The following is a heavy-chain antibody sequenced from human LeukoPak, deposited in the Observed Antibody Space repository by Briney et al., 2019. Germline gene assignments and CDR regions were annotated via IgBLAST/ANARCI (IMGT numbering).Heavy chain of an antibody. CDR3: ARSPATSGWYGY. CDR1: GFTVSSNY. D-gene: IGHD6-19*01. V-gene: IGHV3-66*01. CDR2: IYSGGST. J-gene: IGHJ4*02. Sequence: PGGSLRLSCAASGFTVSSNYMSWVRQAPGKGLEWVSVIYSGGSTYYADSVKGRFTISRDNSKNTLYLQMNSLRAEDTAVYYCARSPATSGWYGYWRQGTLVTVSS.